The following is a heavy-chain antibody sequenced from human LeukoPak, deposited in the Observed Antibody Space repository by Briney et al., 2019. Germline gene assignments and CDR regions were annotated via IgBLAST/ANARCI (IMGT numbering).Heavy chain of an antibody. J-gene: IGHJ6*02. CDR1: GYTFTGYY. CDR3: ARGGGDGYNHDYYYGMDV. D-gene: IGHD5-24*01. CDR2: INPNSGGT. V-gene: IGHV1-2*06. Sequence: ASVKVSCKASGYTFTGYYMHWVRQAPGQGLEWMGRINPNSGGTNYAQKFQGRVTITADESTSTAYMELSSLRSEDTAVYYCARGGGDGYNHDYYYGMDVWGQGTTVTVSS.